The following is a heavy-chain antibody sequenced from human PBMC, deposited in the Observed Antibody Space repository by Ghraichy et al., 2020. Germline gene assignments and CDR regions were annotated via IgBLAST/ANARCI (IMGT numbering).Heavy chain of an antibody. Sequence: GGSLRLSCAASGFSFIDYSMSWIRQAPGKGLEWVSYISRSGSTIYYADSVKGRFTISRDNAKNSLYLQMNSLRAEDTAVYYCARGNNYYDGRGLFDFWGQGTLVTVSS. CDR3: ARGNNYYDGRGLFDF. J-gene: IGHJ4*02. CDR1: GFSFIDYS. V-gene: IGHV3-11*01. D-gene: IGHD3-22*01. CDR2: ISRSGSTI.